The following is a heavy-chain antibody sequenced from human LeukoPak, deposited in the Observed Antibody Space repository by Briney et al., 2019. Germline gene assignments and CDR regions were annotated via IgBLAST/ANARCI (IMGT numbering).Heavy chain of an antibody. V-gene: IGHV3-66*01. CDR2: IYSGGST. D-gene: IGHD3-10*01. Sequence: GGSLRLSCAASGFTFSSYSMNWVRQAPGKGLEWVSVIYSGGSTYYADSVKGRFTISRDNSKNTLYLQMNSLRAEDTAVYYCARNYGSGLWDYYYGMDVWGQGTTVTVSS. CDR3: ARNYGSGLWDYYYGMDV. CDR1: GFTFSSYS. J-gene: IGHJ6*02.